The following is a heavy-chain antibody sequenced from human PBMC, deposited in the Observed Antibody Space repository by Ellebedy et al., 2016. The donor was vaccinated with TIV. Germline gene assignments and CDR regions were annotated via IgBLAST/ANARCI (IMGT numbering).Heavy chain of an antibody. CDR2: TYYGSKWSY. V-gene: IGHV6-1*01. J-gene: IGHJ3*02. Sequence: SETLSLTCAISGDSVSINSGGWNWIRQSPERGLEWLGRTYYGSKWSYDYAVSAKSRVAINPDTAKNQFSLQLNSVTPEDTAVYYCARGWLRGSFDIWGQGTTVIVSS. CDR3: ARGWLRGSFDI. D-gene: IGHD6-19*01. CDR1: GDSVSINSGG.